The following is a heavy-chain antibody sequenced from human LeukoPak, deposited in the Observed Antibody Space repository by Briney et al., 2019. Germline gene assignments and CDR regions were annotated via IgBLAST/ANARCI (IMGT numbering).Heavy chain of an antibody. J-gene: IGHJ5*02. D-gene: IGHD2-15*01. CDR1: GFTFSNFA. Sequence: PGGSLRLSCEASGFTFSNFAMTWVRQAPGQGLEWVSGISNSGGTAYYADSVKGRVTISRDNSKNTLFLQLNSLSADDAAIYYFGKDGGGGPWSSLAPWGQG. CDR2: ISNSGGTA. CDR3: GKDGGGGPWSSLAP. V-gene: IGHV3-23*01.